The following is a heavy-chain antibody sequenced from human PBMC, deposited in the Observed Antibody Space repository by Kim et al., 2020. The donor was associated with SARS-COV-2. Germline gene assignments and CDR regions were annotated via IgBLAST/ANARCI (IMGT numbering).Heavy chain of an antibody. V-gene: IGHV4-4*02. J-gene: IGHJ5*02. D-gene: IGHD3-22*01. Sequence: NQALKSRVIISIDKSKNQFSLSLSSVTAADTAVYYCAGCPVDSDSFWFDPWGQGTLVTVSS. CDR3: AGCPVDSDSFWFDP.